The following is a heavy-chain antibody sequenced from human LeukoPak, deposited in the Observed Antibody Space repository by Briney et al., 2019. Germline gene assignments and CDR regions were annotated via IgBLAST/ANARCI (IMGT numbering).Heavy chain of an antibody. CDR2: ISGSGGST. D-gene: IGHD6-19*01. CDR1: GFTFSSYA. V-gene: IGHV3-23*01. J-gene: IGHJ3*02. CDR3: AKGGSGWYTIDAFDI. Sequence: GGSLRLSCAASGFTFSSYAMSWVRQAPGKGLEWVSAISGSGGSTYYADCVKGRFTISRDNSKNTLYLQMNSLRAEDTAVYYCAKGGSGWYTIDAFDIWGQGTMVTVSS.